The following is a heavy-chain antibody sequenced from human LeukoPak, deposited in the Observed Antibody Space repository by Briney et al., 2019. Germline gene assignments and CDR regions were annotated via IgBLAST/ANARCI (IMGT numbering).Heavy chain of an antibody. V-gene: IGHV4-34*01. CDR2: INHSGST. CDR3: AREGLRLGELSLLYFDY. Sequence: SETLSLTCAVYGGSFSGYYWSWIRQPPGKGLEWIGEINHSGSTNYNPSLKSRVTISVDTSKNQFSLKLSSVTAGDTAVYYCAREGLRLGELSLLYFDYWGQGTLVTVSS. D-gene: IGHD3-16*02. J-gene: IGHJ4*02. CDR1: GGSFSGYY.